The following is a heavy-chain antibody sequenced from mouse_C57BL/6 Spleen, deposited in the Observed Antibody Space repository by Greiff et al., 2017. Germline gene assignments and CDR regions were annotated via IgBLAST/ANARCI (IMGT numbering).Heavy chain of an antibody. CDR3: AMTDYYWYFDV. V-gene: IGHV1-74*01. D-gene: IGHD2-4*01. J-gene: IGHJ1*03. CDR2: IHPSDSDT. CDR1: GYTFTSYW. Sequence: QVQLKQPGAELVKPGASVKVSCKASGYTFTSYWMHWVKQRPGQGLEWIGRIHPSDSDTNYNQKFKGKATLTVDKSSSTAYMQLSSLTSEDSAVYYCAMTDYYWYFDVWGTGTTVTVSS.